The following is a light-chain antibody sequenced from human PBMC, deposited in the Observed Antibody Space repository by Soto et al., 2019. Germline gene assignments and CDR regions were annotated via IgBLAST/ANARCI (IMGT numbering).Light chain of an antibody. CDR1: QRISTSY. J-gene: IGKJ1*01. Sequence: EVVLTQSPGTLSLSPGERVTLSCRASQRISTSYLAWYQQKPGQAPRLVIYNASSRAPGIPDRFSGSGSGTDFTLTISRLEPEDVAVYDCQAYGSPWTFGQGTKVEVK. CDR3: QAYGSPWT. V-gene: IGKV3-20*01. CDR2: NAS.